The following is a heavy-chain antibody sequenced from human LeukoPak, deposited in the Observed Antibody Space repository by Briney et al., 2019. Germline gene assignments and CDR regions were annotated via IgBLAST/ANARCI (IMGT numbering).Heavy chain of an antibody. J-gene: IGHJ4*02. V-gene: IGHV3-7*01. CDR2: ISQDGSEV. CDR3: AKDMHWDVCDY. D-gene: IGHD1-1*01. Sequence: GGSLRLSCAASGFIFRDYWMIWFRQAPGKGLEWVAHISQDGSEVRYVNSVEGRFTISRDNANSSLYLQMKSLRAEDTAVYYCAKDMHWDVCDYWGRGTRVTVSS. CDR1: GFIFRDYW.